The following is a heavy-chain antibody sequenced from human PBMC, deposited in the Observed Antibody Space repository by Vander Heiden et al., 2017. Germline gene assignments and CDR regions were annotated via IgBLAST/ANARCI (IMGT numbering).Heavy chain of an antibody. V-gene: IGHV1-69*01. Sequence: QVQLVQSGAEVKKPGSSVKVSCKASGGTFSSYAISWVRQAPGQGLEWMGGIIPIFGTANYAQKFQGRVTITADESTSTAYMELSSLRSEETAVYYCASSALDVGECPPHGDFDYWGQGTLVTVYS. CDR1: GGTFSSYA. J-gene: IGHJ4*02. CDR3: ASSALDVGECPPHGDFDY. CDR2: IIPIFGTA. D-gene: IGHD3-10*01.